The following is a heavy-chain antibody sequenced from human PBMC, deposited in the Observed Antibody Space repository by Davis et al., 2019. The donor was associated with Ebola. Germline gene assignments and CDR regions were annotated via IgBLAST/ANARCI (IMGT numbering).Heavy chain of an antibody. Sequence: GGSLRLSCAASGFTFSNAWTNWVRQAPGKGLEWVGRIKSKTDGGTTDYAAPVKGRFTISRDDSKNTLYLQMNSLKTEDTAVYYCTTVHIVVVTAIRDWGQGTLVTVSS. CDR1: GFTFSNAW. J-gene: IGHJ4*02. CDR2: IKSKTDGGTT. D-gene: IGHD2-21*02. CDR3: TTVHIVVVTAIRD. V-gene: IGHV3-15*07.